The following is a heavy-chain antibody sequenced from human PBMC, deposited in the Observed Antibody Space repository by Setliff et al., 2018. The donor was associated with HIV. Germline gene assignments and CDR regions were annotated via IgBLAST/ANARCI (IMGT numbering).Heavy chain of an antibody. J-gene: IGHJ5*02. Sequence: PGESLKISCKGSGYSFTNYWNGWVRQMPGKGLEWVGIIYPGDSDTRYSPSFQGQVTISADKSISTAYLQWSSLKASDTAMYYCARLRIQPKVYDPWGQGTLVTVSS. V-gene: IGHV5-51*01. CDR2: IYPGDSDT. CDR3: ARLRIQPKVYDP. D-gene: IGHD5-18*01. CDR1: GYSFTNYW.